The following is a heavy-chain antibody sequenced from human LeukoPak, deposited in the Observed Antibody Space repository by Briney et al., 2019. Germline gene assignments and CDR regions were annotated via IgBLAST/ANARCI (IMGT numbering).Heavy chain of an antibody. Sequence: PGGSLRLSCAASGFTFSSYSMNWVRQAPGKGLEGVSYISSSSSTIYYADSVKGRFTISRDNAKNSLYLQMNSLRAEDTAVYYCASLSGGSRDYWGQGTLVTVSS. CDR2: ISSSSSTI. J-gene: IGHJ4*02. CDR3: ASLSGGSRDY. V-gene: IGHV3-48*01. CDR1: GFTFSSYS. D-gene: IGHD2-15*01.